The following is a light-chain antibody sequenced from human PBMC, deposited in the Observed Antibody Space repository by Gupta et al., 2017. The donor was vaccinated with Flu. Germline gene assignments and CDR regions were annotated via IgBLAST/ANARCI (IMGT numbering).Light chain of an antibody. CDR3: LSSDTSGAWV. CDR1: ALPRQF. J-gene: IGLJ3*02. Sequence: SYELTPPPSVSVSPGQTATITCSGDALPRQFGYWYQQKPGQAPVLVIYKDSERPSGIPERFSGASSGTTVTLTISGAQAEDEADYYCLSSDTSGAWVFGGGTKLTVL. CDR2: KDS. V-gene: IGLV3-25*02.